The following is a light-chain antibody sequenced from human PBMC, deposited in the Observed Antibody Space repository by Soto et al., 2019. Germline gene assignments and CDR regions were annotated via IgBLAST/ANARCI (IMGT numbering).Light chain of an antibody. V-gene: IGKV1-5*03. CDR3: QQYDNWPSWT. CDR2: KAS. CDR1: QTISSW. Sequence: DIHMTQSPSTLSGSVGDRVTITCRPSQTISSWLAWYQQKPGKAPKVMIYKASNLESGVPSRFSGSRSGTEFTLTISSLQSEDFAVYYCQQYDNWPSWTFGQGTRLEI. J-gene: IGKJ1*01.